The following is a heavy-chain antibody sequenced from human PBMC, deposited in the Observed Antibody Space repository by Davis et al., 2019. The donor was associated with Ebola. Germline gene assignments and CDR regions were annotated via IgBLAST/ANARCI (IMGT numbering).Heavy chain of an antibody. Sequence: SETLSLTCTVSGGSISTSSYYWGWIRQPPGKGLEWIGSIYYSGKTYYNSSLKSRITISVDTSKNQFSLKLNSVTAADTAVYYCAVGNSGSYFGAFDIWGQGTMVTVSS. J-gene: IGHJ3*02. D-gene: IGHD1-26*01. CDR1: GGSISTSSYY. CDR3: AVGNSGSYFGAFDI. V-gene: IGHV4-39*07. CDR2: IYYSGKT.